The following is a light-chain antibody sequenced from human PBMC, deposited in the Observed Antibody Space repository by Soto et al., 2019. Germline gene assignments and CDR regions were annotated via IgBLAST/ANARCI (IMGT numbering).Light chain of an antibody. J-gene: IGLJ7*01. CDR1: SFNIGNSY. CDR2: DNN. V-gene: IGLV1-51*01. Sequence: QSVLTQPPSVSAAPGQKVTISCSGSSFNIGNSYVSWYQQLPGTAPKLLIYDNNKRPSGIPDRFSGSKSGTSATLGITGLQTGDEAEYYCGTWDSSLSAAVCGGGTQLTVL. CDR3: GTWDSSLSAAV.